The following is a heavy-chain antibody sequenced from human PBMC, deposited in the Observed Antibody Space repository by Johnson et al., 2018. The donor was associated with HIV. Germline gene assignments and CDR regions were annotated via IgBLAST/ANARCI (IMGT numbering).Heavy chain of an antibody. CDR1: GFTVSSNY. CDR2: IYSGGST. CDR3: ARDNVAVAGCASEI. V-gene: IGHV3-53*01. D-gene: IGHD6-19*01. J-gene: IGHJ3*02. Sequence: VQLVESGGGLIQPGGFLRLSCAASGFTVSSNYMSWVRQAPGKGLEWVSIIYSGGSTDYADSVQGRFTISRDNSKNTLYLQMNSLRAEDTAVYYCARDNVAVAGCASEIWGQETIVIVSS.